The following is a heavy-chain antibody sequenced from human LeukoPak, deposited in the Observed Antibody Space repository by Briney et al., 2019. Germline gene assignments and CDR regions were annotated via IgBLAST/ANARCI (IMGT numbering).Heavy chain of an antibody. CDR2: ISGSGGST. J-gene: IGHJ6*02. Sequence: GGSLRLSCAASGFTFSSYAMSWVRQAPGKGLEWVSAISGSGGSTYYADSVKGRFTISRDNSKNTLYLQMNSLRAEDTAVYYCAKDFVAFDFWSGYPSLYYYGMDVWGQGTTVTVSS. V-gene: IGHV3-23*01. D-gene: IGHD3-3*01. CDR3: AKDFVAFDFWSGYPSLYYYGMDV. CDR1: GFTFSSYA.